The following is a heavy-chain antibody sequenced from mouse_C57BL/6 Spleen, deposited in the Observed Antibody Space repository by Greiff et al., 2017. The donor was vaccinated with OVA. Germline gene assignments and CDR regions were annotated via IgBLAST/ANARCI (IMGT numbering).Heavy chain of an antibody. Sequence: QVQLQQSGAELVKPGASVKLSCKASGYTFTSYWMQWVKQRPGQGLEWIGEIDPSDSYTNYNQKFKGKATLTVDTSSSTAYMQLSSLTSEDSAVYYCARSERGAMDYWGQGTSVTVSS. V-gene: IGHV1-50*01. CDR3: ARSERGAMDY. J-gene: IGHJ4*01. CDR1: GYTFTSYW. CDR2: IDPSDSYT.